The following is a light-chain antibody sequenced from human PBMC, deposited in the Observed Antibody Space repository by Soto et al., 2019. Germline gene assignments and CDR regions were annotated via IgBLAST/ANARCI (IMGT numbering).Light chain of an antibody. CDR2: MAS. CDR3: QQRYNWPWT. J-gene: IGKJ1*01. V-gene: IGKV3-11*01. Sequence: EIAFTQSPATLSLSPWERATLALMASPIVINYFVWHQQKPGQAPRLLIYMASNRATGIPARFSGSGSGTDFNLNISSIEPEDCAVDYCQQRYNWPWTCGQGTKVDI. CDR1: PIVINY.